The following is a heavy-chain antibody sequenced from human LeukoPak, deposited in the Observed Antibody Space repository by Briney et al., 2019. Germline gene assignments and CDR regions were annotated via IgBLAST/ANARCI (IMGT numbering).Heavy chain of an antibody. J-gene: IGHJ6*02. CDR1: GFTFPAYA. Sequence: PGGSLRLSCAASGFTFPAYAMSWVRQAPGKGLEWLSAITGAGGNTYYADSVKGRFTISRDNSKNTLYLQMNSLRAEDTAVYYCARDYTLRYFDWLFPEYYYYYGMDVWGQGTTVTVSS. D-gene: IGHD3-9*01. V-gene: IGHV3-23*01. CDR2: ITGAGGNT. CDR3: ARDYTLRYFDWLFPEYYYYYGMDV.